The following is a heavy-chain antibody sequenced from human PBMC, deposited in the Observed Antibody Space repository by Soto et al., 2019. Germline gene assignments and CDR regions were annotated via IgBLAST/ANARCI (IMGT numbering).Heavy chain of an antibody. CDR3: ITEAEGLKYFDY. J-gene: IGHJ4*02. V-gene: IGHV3-15*07. Sequence: GESLRLSCAASGFTFSNSWMNWDRQAPGKGLEWVGRIKSKTDGGTTDYAAPVKGRFTISRDDSKNTLYLQMNSLKTEDTAVYYCITEAEGLKYFDYGRQGTLVTGS. CDR1: GFTFSNSW. CDR2: IKSKTDGGTT. D-gene: IGHD6-25*01.